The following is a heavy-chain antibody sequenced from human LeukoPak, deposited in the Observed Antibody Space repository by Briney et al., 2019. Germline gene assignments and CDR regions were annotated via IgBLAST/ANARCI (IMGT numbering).Heavy chain of an antibody. CDR2: IYYSGST. CDR3: ARERGYSGYEPYYYYVDV. Sequence: SETLSLTCTDSGGSISSSSYYWGWIRQPPGKGLEWIGSIYYSGSTYYNPSLKSRVTISVDTSKNQFSLKLSSVTAADTAVYYCARERGYSGYEPYYYYVDVWGKGTTVTVSS. D-gene: IGHD5-12*01. CDR1: GGSISSSSYY. V-gene: IGHV4-39*07. J-gene: IGHJ6*03.